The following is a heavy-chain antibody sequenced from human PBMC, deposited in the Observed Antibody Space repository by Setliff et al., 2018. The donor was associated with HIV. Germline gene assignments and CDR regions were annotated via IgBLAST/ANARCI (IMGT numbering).Heavy chain of an antibody. V-gene: IGHV1-3*01. CDR2: INAGNGNT. CDR1: GYTFTSCF. J-gene: IGHJ4*02. Sequence: ASVKVSCKASGYTFTSCFMHWVRQAPGQRLEWMGWINAGNGNTKYSQKLQGRVTITRDTSASTAYMELSSLRSEDTAVYYCARGWFGELLLGYWGQGTLVTVSS. CDR3: ARGWFGELLLGY. D-gene: IGHD3-10*01.